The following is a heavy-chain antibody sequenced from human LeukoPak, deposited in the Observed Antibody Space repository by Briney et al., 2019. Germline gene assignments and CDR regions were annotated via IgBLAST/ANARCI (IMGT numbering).Heavy chain of an antibody. Sequence: PGGSLRLSCAASGFIFSSYGTHWVRQAPGKGLEWVAIISYDGSNKYYADSVKGRFTISRDNSKNTLYLQMNSLRAEDTAVYYCATYYDILTGYSTPFDYWGQGTLVTVSS. D-gene: IGHD3-9*01. CDR2: ISYDGSNK. CDR3: ATYYDILTGYSTPFDY. V-gene: IGHV3-30*03. CDR1: GFIFSSYG. J-gene: IGHJ4*02.